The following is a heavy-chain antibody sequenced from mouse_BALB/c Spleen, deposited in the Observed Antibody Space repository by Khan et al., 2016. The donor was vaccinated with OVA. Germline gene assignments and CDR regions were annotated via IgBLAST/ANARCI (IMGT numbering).Heavy chain of an antibody. Sequence: DLVKPGASLKLSCTASGYTFTSYWINWINQSPGQGLEWIGRITPGSSNAYYTDMLKGRATLTGDTSTSTAYIQLSSLSSEDSAVYFCARENYYGRSCYAMDYWGQGTSVTVSS. J-gene: IGHJ4*01. CDR3: ARENYYGRSCYAMDY. CDR1: GYTFTSYW. D-gene: IGHD1-1*01. V-gene: IGHV1S41*01. CDR2: ITPGSSNA.